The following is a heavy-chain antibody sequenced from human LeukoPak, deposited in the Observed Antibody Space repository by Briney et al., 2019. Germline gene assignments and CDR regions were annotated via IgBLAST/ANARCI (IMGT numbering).Heavy chain of an antibody. J-gene: IGHJ3*02. CDR3: ARSNHRTSSGWLLDPTVMMLFAFDI. CDR2: ISSSSSYI. D-gene: IGHD6-19*01. V-gene: IGHV3-21*01. Sequence: GGSLRLSCVVSGFSVRNNYVSWVRQAPGKGLEWVSSISSSSSYIYYADSVKGRFTISRDNAKNSLYLQMNSLRAEDTAVYYCARSNHRTSSGWLLDPTVMMLFAFDIWGQGTMVTVSS. CDR1: GFSVRNNY.